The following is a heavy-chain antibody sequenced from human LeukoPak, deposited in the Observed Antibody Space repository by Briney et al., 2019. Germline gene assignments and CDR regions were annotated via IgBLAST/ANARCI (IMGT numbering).Heavy chain of an antibody. CDR1: GYTFGSCH. V-gene: IGHV1-8*01. CDR2: KDSNRENT. D-gene: IGHD6-13*01. CDR3: TRTIAATGTLYP. J-gene: IGHJ5*02. Sequence: ASVKVSCKASGYTFGSCHIKWVRQSSGQGLGWMGWKDSNRENTRYAQKLQGRDNMTRNTSISTAYMELSSLRSEDTALYYCTRTIAATGTLYPWGQGTQVIVSS.